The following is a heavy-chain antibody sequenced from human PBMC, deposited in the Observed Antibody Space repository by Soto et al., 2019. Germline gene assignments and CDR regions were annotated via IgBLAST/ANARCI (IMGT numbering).Heavy chain of an antibody. J-gene: IGHJ4*02. CDR1: VFTFSTYS. V-gene: IGHV3-48*01. CDR3: AKDQYTGSPGKPDY. CDR2: ISSSSSTI. D-gene: IGHD1-26*01. Sequence: GGSLRLSCAASVFTFSTYSMNWVRQAPGKGLEWVSYISSSSSTIYFADSVRGRFTISRDNAKNSLYLQMNTLRAEDTAVYYCAKDQYTGSPGKPDYWGQGTLVTVSS.